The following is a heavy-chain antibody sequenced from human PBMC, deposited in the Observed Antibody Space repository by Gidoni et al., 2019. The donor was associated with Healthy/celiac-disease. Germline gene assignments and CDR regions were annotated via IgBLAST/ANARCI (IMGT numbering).Heavy chain of an antibody. D-gene: IGHD3-10*01. V-gene: IGHV3-53*04. J-gene: IGHJ4*02. Sequence: EVRLVESGGGLVQPGGSLRLSCAASGFTVSSNYMSWGRQAPGKGLEWGAVMYSGGSTYYADSVKGRFTISRHNSKNTLYLQMNSLRAEDTAVYYCARDFGDDWGQGTLVTVSS. CDR1: GFTVSSNY. CDR2: MYSGGST. CDR3: ARDFGDD.